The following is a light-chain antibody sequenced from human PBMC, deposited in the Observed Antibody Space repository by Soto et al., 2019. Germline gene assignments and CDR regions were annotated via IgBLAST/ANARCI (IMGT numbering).Light chain of an antibody. J-gene: IGKJ5*01. Sequence: EIVLTQSPGTLSLSPGERATLSCRASQSFTSTSLSWYQQKPGQAPRLLMYGASSRATGTPDRISGGGSGTDFTLTISRLEPEDFAVYYCQHYVTSSITFGQGTRLEI. V-gene: IGKV3-20*01. CDR2: GAS. CDR3: QHYVTSSIT. CDR1: QSFTSTS.